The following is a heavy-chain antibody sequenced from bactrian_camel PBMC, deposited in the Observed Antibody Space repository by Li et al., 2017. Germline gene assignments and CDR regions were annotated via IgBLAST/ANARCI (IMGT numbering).Heavy chain of an antibody. J-gene: IGHJ4*01. CDR1: GFTFDDYA. Sequence: DVQLVESGGGLVQPGGSLGLSCAASGFTFDDYAMGWIRQAPGKGLEWVSAISWSGDSTHYADSVKGQFTITRDNAKNTVYLQMNSLKPEDKAVYYCGKGPGDYDEGPPEWYNYWGQGTQVTVS. CDR2: ISWSGDST. V-gene: IGHV3-1*01. D-gene: IGHD4*01. CDR3: GKGPGDYDEGPPEWYNY.